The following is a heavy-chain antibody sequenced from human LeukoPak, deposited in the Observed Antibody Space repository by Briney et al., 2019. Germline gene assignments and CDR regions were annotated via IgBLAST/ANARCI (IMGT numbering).Heavy chain of an antibody. V-gene: IGHV4-34*01. CDR1: GGSFSGYY. Sequence: SETLSLTCAVYGGSFSGYYWSWIRQPPGKGLEWIGEINHSGSTNYNPSLKSRVTISVDTSKNQFSLKLSSVTAADTAVYYCARGPQGYCSSTSCYRYYYYGMDVWGQGTTVTVSS. CDR3: ARGPQGYCSSTSCYRYYYYGMDV. D-gene: IGHD2-2*01. J-gene: IGHJ6*02. CDR2: INHSGST.